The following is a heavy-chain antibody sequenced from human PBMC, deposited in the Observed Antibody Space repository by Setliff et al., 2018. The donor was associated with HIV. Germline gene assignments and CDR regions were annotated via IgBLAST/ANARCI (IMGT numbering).Heavy chain of an antibody. CDR1: GYTFTSYD. Sequence: ASVKVSCKASGYTFTSYDINWVRQATGQGLEWMGWMNPNSGGTNYAQKFQGRVTMTRDTSISTAYMELSRLRSDDTAVYYCAREISSGDGYWGQGTLVTVSS. CDR3: AREISSGDGY. CDR2: MNPNSGGT. D-gene: IGHD6-19*01. J-gene: IGHJ4*02. V-gene: IGHV1-2*02.